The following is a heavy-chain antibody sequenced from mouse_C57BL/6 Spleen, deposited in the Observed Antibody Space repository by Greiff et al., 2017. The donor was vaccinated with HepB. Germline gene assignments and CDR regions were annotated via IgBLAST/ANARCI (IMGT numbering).Heavy chain of an antibody. CDR2: IYPGDGDT. Sequence: QVQLKQSGAELVKPGASVKISCKASGYAFSSYWMNWVKQRPGKGLEWIGQIYPGDGDTNYNGKFKGKATLTADKSSSTAYMQLSSLTSEDSAVYFCERYHHDGAMDYWGQGTSVTVSS. CDR1: GYAFSSYW. J-gene: IGHJ4*01. V-gene: IGHV1-80*01. D-gene: IGHD2-3*01. CDR3: ERYHHDGAMDY.